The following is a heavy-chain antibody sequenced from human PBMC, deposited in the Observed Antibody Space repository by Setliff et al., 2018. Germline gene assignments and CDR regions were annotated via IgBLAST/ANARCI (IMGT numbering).Heavy chain of an antibody. D-gene: IGHD3-9*01. CDR3: ARRGQGFNNPFDY. V-gene: IGHV1-69*06. CDR1: GGTFSSYA. CDR2: IIPIFGTA. J-gene: IGHJ4*02. Sequence: GASVKVSCKASGGTFSSYAISWVRQAPGQGLEWMGGIIPIFGTANYAQKFQGRVTITADKSTSTANMELSSLRPEDTAVYYCARRGQGFNNPFDYWGQGTLVTVSS.